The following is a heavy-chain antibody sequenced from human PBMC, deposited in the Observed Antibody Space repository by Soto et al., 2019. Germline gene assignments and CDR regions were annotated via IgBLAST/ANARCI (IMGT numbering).Heavy chain of an antibody. Sequence: ALRLSCAASGFTFSSYGMHLVRQAPGKGLEWVAVISYDGSNKYYADSVKGRFTISRDNSKNTLYLQMDSLRAEDTAVYYCAKGPAIVLVPAAMNYYYGMDFWGQGTTVTVSS. CDR3: AKGPAIVLVPAAMNYYYGMDF. CDR2: ISYDGSNK. CDR1: GFTFSSYG. J-gene: IGHJ6*02. D-gene: IGHD2-2*01. V-gene: IGHV3-30*18.